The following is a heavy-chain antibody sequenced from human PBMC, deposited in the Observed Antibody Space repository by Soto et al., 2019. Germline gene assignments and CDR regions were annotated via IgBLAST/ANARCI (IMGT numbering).Heavy chain of an antibody. J-gene: IGHJ4*02. CDR2: IYYSGNT. CDR1: AGSISSGDYY. D-gene: IGHD2-2*01. V-gene: IGHV4-30-4*01. Sequence: PSETLSLTCTVSAGSISSGDYYWSWIRQPPGKGLEWIGYIYYSGNTYYSPSLKRRVTISVDTSKNQFSLNLRSVTAADTAVFYCARGYCSSTSCPTFDYWGQGTLVTVSS. CDR3: ARGYCSSTSCPTFDY.